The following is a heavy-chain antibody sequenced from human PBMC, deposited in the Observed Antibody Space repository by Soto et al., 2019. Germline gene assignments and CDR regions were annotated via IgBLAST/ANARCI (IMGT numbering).Heavy chain of an antibody. V-gene: IGHV4-59*08. CDR2: IYFTGIT. CDR1: GGSITASY. Sequence: SETLSLTCSVSGGSITASYWSWIRQSPGKGLEWIGYIYFTGITTYSPSLESRVTISLDTPKNQFSLRLRSVTAADTAVYYCARHGSGYDLYWFDPWGQGTLVTVSS. D-gene: IGHD5-12*01. CDR3: ARHGSGYDLYWFDP. J-gene: IGHJ5*02.